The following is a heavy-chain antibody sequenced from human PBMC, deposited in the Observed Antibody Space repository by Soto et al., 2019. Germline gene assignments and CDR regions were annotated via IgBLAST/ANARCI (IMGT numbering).Heavy chain of an antibody. CDR1: GGSITSYY. D-gene: IGHD3-10*01. V-gene: IGHV4-59*12. Sequence: SETLSLTYPVSGGSITSYYWSWIRPPPGKGLEWIGYIYYSGSTNYNPSLKSRVTISVDTSKNQFSLKLSSVTAADTAVYYCARDTIFQHWGQGTLVTVSS. CDR2: IYYSGST. CDR3: ARDTIFQH. J-gene: IGHJ1*01.